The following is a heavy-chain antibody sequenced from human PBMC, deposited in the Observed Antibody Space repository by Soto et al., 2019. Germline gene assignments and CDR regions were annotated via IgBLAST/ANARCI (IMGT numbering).Heavy chain of an antibody. CDR3: AKGRSSSWYPTANWFDP. CDR1: QFTFSTYA. Sequence: EVQLLESGGGLVQPGGSLRLSCGASQFTFSTYAMSWVRQAPGKGLDWVSAISGSGVSTYYADSVKGRFTISRDNSKNPLYLQMNSRRAEDTAVYYCAKGRSSSWYPTANWFDPWGQGTLVTVSS. D-gene: IGHD6-13*01. J-gene: IGHJ5*02. V-gene: IGHV3-23*01. CDR2: ISGSGVST.